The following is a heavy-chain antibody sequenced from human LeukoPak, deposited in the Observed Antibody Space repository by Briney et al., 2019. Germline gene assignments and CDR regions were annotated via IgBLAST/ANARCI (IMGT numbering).Heavy chain of an antibody. V-gene: IGHV1-18*01. CDR2: ISAYNGNT. CDR3: ARDLTADNAFDI. Sequence: ASVKDSCKASGYTFTSYGISWVRQAPGQGLEWMGWISAYNGNTNYAQKLQGRVTMTTDTSTSTAYMELRSLRSDDTAVYYCARDLTADNAFDIWGQGTMVTVSS. J-gene: IGHJ3*02. CDR1: GYTFTSYG. D-gene: IGHD3-9*01.